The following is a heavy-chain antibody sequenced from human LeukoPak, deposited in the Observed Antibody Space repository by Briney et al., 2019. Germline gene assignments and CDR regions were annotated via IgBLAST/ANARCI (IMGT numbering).Heavy chain of an antibody. CDR2: ISSSSSYI. D-gene: IGHD4-17*01. J-gene: IGHJ4*02. V-gene: IGHV3-21*01. CDR1: GFTFSSYS. CDR3: ARSGRMTTVTTGLFDY. Sequence: GGSLRLSCAASGFTFSSYSMNWVRQAPGKGLEWVSSISSSSSYIYYADSVKGRFTISRDNAKNSLYLQMNSLRAEGTAVYYCARSGRMTTVTTGLFDYWGQGTLVTVSS.